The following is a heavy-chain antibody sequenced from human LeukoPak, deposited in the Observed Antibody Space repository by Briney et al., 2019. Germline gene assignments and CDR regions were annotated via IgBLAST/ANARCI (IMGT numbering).Heavy chain of an antibody. Sequence: SETLSLTCTVSGGSISSGDYYWSWIRQPPGKGLEWIGYLYYSGSTYYNPSLKSRVTISVDTSKNQFSLKLSSVTAADTAVYYCARAPRRITIFGVVHGAFDYWGQGTLVTVSS. CDR2: LYYSGST. CDR1: GGSISSGDYY. J-gene: IGHJ4*02. CDR3: ARAPRRITIFGVVHGAFDY. V-gene: IGHV4-30-4*01. D-gene: IGHD3-3*01.